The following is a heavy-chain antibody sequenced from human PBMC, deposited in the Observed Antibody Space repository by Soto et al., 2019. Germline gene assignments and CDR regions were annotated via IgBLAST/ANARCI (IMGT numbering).Heavy chain of an antibody. D-gene: IGHD6-13*01. V-gene: IGHV4-31*03. J-gene: IGHJ6*02. CDR3: ASGSRAAGYYYYGMDV. Sequence: QVQLQESGPGLVKPSQTLSLTCTVSGGSISSGGYYWSWIRQHPGKGLEWIGYIYYSGSTYYNPSLKSRVTIALDTSRSPFALKLSSVTAADTAVYYCASGSRAAGYYYYGMDVWGQGTTVTVSS. CDR2: IYYSGST. CDR1: GGSISSGGYY.